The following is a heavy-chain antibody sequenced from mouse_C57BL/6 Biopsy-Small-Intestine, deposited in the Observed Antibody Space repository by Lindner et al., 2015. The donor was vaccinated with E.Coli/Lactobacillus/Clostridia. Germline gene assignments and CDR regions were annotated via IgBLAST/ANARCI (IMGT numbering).Heavy chain of an antibody. J-gene: IGHJ4*01. CDR1: GYTFTGSF. V-gene: IGHV1S26*01. D-gene: IGHD2-1*01. Sequence: SVKVSCKASGYTFTGSFIHWVRQAPGQGLEWMGYVNSYSGDSSYARKFQGRVTMTRDTSVTTAYMELSGLTSDDSALYFCTRMRNYIVGSALFQFWGQGTLVTVSS. CDR3: TRMRNYIVGSALFQF. CDR2: VNSYSGDS.